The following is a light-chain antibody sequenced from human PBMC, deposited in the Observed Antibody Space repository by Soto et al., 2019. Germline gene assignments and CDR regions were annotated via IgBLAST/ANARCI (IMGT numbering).Light chain of an antibody. V-gene: IGLV2-14*01. J-gene: IGLJ3*02. CDR3: SSSTSSNTLV. CDR2: GVS. CDR1: KNDIGSSDY. Sequence: QSALTQPASVSASPGQSITISCTGGKNDIGSSDYVSWYQQHPGKAPKLIIYGVSNRPSGTSDRFSGSKSGNTASLTISGRQADDEADYYCSSSTSSNTLVFGGGTKVTVL.